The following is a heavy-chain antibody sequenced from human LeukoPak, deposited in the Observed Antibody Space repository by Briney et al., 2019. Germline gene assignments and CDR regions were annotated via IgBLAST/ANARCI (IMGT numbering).Heavy chain of an antibody. D-gene: IGHD3-10*01. CDR3: ARDLGTYGSGSPHGFDP. V-gene: IGHV3-23*01. Sequence: GGSLRLSCAASGFTFSSYAMSWVRQAPGKGLEWVSAISGSGGSTYYADSVKGRFTISRDNSKNTLYLQMNSLRAEDTAVYYCARDLGTYGSGSPHGFDPWGQGTLVTVSS. CDR1: GFTFSSYA. J-gene: IGHJ5*02. CDR2: ISGSGGST.